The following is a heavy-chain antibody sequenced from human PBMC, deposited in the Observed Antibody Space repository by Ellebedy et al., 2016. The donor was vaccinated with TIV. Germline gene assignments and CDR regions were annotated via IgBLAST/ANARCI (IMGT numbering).Heavy chain of an antibody. D-gene: IGHD3-10*01. CDR3: ARGRTGVLDN. J-gene: IGHJ3*02. Sequence: GESLKISCAASGFTFRDYYMRLIRQPPGKGLEWISYISSGGSTMKYADSAKGRFTISRDNADNSLYLQRNSLRADDTAVYYCARGRTGVLDNWGQGTMVTVSS. CDR1: GFTFRDYY. V-gene: IGHV3-11*04. CDR2: ISSGGSTM.